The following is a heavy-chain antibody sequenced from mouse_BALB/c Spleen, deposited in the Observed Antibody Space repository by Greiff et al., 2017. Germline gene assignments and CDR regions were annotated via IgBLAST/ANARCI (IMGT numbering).Heavy chain of an antibody. Sequence: DVMLVESGGGLVKPGGSLKLSCAASGFTFSSYAMSWVRQSPEKRLEWVAEISSGGSYTYYPDTVTGRFTISRDNAKNTLYLEMSSLRSEDTAMYYCARSTVAYFDYWGQGTTLTVSS. CDR1: GFTFSSYA. V-gene: IGHV5-9-4*01. CDR3: ARSTVAYFDY. CDR2: ISSGGSYT. D-gene: IGHD1-1*01. J-gene: IGHJ2*01.